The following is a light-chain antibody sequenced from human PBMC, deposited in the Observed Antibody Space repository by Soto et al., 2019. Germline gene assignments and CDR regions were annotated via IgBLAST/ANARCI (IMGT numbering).Light chain of an antibody. CDR1: QDISSY. Sequence: DIQLTQSPSFLSASVGDRFTITCRASQDISSYLAWYQQRPGKAPKLLIYATSNLQSGVPSRFSGSGSGTNFTLTIYTLQPEDFASYYCQQSYSSPWTFGQGTKVDIK. CDR3: QQSYSSPWT. V-gene: IGKV1-39*01. CDR2: ATS. J-gene: IGKJ1*01.